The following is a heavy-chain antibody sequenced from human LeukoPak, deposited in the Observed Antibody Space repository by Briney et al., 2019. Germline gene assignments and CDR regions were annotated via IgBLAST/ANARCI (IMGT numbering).Heavy chain of an antibody. Sequence: GASVKVSCKASGYTFTSYYMHWVRQAPGQGLEWMGIINPSGGSTSYAQKFQGRVTMTRDMSTSTVYMEPSSLRSEDTAVYYCARAYCGGDCYSPLYFQHWGQGTLVTVSS. J-gene: IGHJ1*01. CDR1: GYTFTSYY. CDR2: INPSGGST. V-gene: IGHV1-46*01. D-gene: IGHD2-21*02. CDR3: ARAYCGGDCYSPLYFQH.